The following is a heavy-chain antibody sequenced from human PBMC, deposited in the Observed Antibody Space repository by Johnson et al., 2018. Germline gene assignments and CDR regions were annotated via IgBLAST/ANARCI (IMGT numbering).Heavy chain of an antibody. CDR3: AKDRYDDSSGDAFDI. V-gene: IGHV3-33*06. D-gene: IGHD3-22*01. J-gene: IGHJ3*02. CDR1: GFTFSSYG. CDR2: IWYDGSNQ. Sequence: QVQLVQSGGGVVQPGRSXRLSCAASGFTFSSYGMHWVRQAPGKGLEWVAVIWYDGSNQYYADSVTGRFPIARDNSKNTLYLQMNSLRAEDTAVYYCAKDRYDDSSGDAFDIWGQGTMVTVSS.